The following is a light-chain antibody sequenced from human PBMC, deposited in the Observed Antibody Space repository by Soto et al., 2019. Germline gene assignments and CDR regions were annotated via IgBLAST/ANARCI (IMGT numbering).Light chain of an antibody. Sequence: DIQMTQSPSTLSASVGDRVTITCRASQSIGRWLAWFQQKPGKAPNLLIYDASNLAAGAPSRFSGSGSGTAFTFAISGLQTDDVATYYCQQYDSLPLTFGGGTKGDIK. CDR3: QQYDSLPLT. J-gene: IGKJ4*01. CDR2: DAS. V-gene: IGKV1-5*01. CDR1: QSIGRW.